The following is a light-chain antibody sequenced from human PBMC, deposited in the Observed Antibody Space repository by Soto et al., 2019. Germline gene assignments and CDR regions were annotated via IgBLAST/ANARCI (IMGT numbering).Light chain of an antibody. Sequence: QSALTQPASVSGSPGQSITISCTGTSSDVGGYNYVSCYQQHPGKAPKLMIYDVSNGPSGVSNRFSGSKSGNTAYLTISGLQAEEEADYYCSSYTINSTLFFGAGTKLTVL. CDR1: SSDVGGYNY. CDR3: SSYTINSTLF. CDR2: DVS. V-gene: IGLV2-14*03. J-gene: IGLJ1*01.